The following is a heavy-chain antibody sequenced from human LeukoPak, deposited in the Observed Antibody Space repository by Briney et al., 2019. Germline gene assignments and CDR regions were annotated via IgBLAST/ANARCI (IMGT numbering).Heavy chain of an antibody. J-gene: IGHJ6*02. V-gene: IGHV4-61*02. D-gene: IGHD6-13*01. Sequence: PSETLSLTCTVSGGSISSGSYYWSWIRQPAGKGLEWIGRIYTSGSTNYNPSLKSRVTISVDTSKNQFSLKLNSVTAADTAVYYCATGYSSSWYPYGMDVWGQGTTVTVSS. CDR2: IYTSGST. CDR1: GGSISSGSYY. CDR3: ATGYSSSWYPYGMDV.